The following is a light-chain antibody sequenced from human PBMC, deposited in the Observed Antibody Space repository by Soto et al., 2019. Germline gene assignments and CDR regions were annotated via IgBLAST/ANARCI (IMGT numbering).Light chain of an antibody. Sequence: EIIMTQSPATLSVSPGERATLSCRASQSVSSNLAWYRQRPGQAPRLLIYGTSTRATGIPDRFSCSGSGTEFALTISSRQSEDFAVYDCQQYDSCRPLFTFGPGTKVDLK. CDR3: QQYDSCRPLFT. J-gene: IGKJ3*01. CDR2: GTS. CDR1: QSVSSN. V-gene: IGKV3-15*01.